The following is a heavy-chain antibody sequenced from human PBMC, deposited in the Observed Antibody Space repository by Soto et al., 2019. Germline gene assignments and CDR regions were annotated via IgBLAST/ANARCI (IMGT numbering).Heavy chain of an antibody. J-gene: IGHJ4*02. V-gene: IGHV1-8*01. CDR3: ARVVRFFGGHAGY. Sequence: QVLLVQSGADVKKPAASVKVSCKTSGYTFTEFDINWVRQAPGQGLEWMGWMNTNTGNTGYAQKFQGRVTMTRDISISTAYMELSRLTSEDTAVYYCARVVRFFGGHAGYWGQGTLVTVSS. CDR2: MNTNTGNT. D-gene: IGHD3-3*01. CDR1: GYTFTEFD.